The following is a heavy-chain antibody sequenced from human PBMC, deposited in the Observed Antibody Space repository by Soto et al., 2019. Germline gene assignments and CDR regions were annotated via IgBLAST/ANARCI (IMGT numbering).Heavy chain of an antibody. CDR1: GFTFTSSA. J-gene: IGHJ6*03. CDR3: AALKHSPYYYFMDV. D-gene: IGHD2-15*01. CDR2: IVVGGGNT. Sequence: SVKVSCKASGFTFTSSAMQWVRQARGQRLEWIGWIVVGGGNTNYAQKFQERVTITRDMSTSTAYMELSSLRSEDTAVYYCAALKHSPYYYFMDVWGKGTTVTVPS. V-gene: IGHV1-58*02.